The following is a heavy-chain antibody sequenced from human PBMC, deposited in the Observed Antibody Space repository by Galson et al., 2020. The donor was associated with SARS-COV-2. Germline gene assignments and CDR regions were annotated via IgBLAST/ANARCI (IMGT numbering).Heavy chain of an antibody. CDR2: IYYSGST. CDR1: GASLSSGDYY. D-gene: IGHD5-18*01. J-gene: IGHJ4*02. Sequence: ETSETLSLTCTVSGASLSSGDYYWSWIHQPPGKGLEWIGYIYYSGSTHYKSSLKSRIIISVDTSKSQFSLKLSSVTAADTAVYYCARGRGTAVAPFDYWGQGTLVTVSS. V-gene: IGHV4-30-4*01. CDR3: ARGRGTAVAPFDY.